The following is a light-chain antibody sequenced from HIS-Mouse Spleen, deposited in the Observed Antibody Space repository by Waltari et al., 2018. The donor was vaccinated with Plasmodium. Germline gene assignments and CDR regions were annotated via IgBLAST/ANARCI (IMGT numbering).Light chain of an antibody. CDR2: EVS. CDR3: SSYTSSSTVV. V-gene: IGLV2-14*01. Sequence: QSALTQPASVSGSPGQSITISCTGTSSDVGGYNYVSWYQQHPGKAPKLMIYEVSNRPSGVSNRFSGSKSGNTASLTIYGLQAEDEADYYCSSYTSSSTVVVGGGTKLTVL. J-gene: IGLJ2*01. CDR1: SSDVGGYNY.